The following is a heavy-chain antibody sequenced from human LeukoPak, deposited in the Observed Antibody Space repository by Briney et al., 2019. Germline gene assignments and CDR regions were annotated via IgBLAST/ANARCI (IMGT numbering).Heavy chain of an antibody. CDR3: ARHPFGASWSDP. CDR1: GGSISSYY. V-gene: IGHV4-4*09. J-gene: IGHJ5*02. Sequence: SETLSLTCTVSGGSISSYYWSWIRQPPGKGLEWIGYIYTSGSTNYNPSLRSRVTISVDTSKNQFSLKLSSVTAADTAVYYCARHPFGASWSDPWGQGTLVTVSS. D-gene: IGHD1-26*01. CDR2: IYTSGST.